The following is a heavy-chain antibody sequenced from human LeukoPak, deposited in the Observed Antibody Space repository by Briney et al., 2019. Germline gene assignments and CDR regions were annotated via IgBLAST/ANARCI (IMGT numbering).Heavy chain of an antibody. V-gene: IGHV1-18*01. Sequence: ASVKVSCKASGYTFTSYGISWVRQAPGQGLEWMGWISAYNGNTNYAQKLQGRVTMTTDTSTSTAYVELRSLRSDDTAVYYCARDPESIRWSPIDYWGQGALVTVSS. CDR3: ARDPESIRWSPIDY. CDR2: ISAYNGNT. CDR1: GYTFTSYG. D-gene: IGHD3-3*02. J-gene: IGHJ4*02.